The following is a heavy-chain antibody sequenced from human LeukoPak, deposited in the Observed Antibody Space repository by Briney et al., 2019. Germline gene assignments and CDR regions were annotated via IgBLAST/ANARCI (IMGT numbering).Heavy chain of an antibody. V-gene: IGHV4-4*07. CDR3: ARGVGIGYYRSGSYISYYFDY. J-gene: IGHJ4*02. CDR2: IYTSGST. Sequence: SETLSLTCTVSGGSISSYYWSWIRQPAGKGLEWIGRIYTSGSTNYNPSLKSRVTMSVDTSKNQFSLKLSSVTAADTAVYYCARGVGIGYYRSGSYISYYFDYWGQGTLVTVSS. D-gene: IGHD3-10*01. CDR1: GGSISSYY.